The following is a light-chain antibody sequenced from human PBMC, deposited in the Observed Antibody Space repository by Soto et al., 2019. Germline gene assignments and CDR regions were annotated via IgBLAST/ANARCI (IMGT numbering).Light chain of an antibody. V-gene: IGKV3-15*01. Sequence: EMVMTQSPATLSVSLGERATLSCRASQSVRTKLVWYQQKPGQAPRLLIYGASTRATGIPARFSGSGSGKEFTLTISSLQSEDFAVYYCQQHDQGWTFGQGTKVEIK. CDR1: QSVRTK. CDR2: GAS. CDR3: QQHDQGWT. J-gene: IGKJ1*01.